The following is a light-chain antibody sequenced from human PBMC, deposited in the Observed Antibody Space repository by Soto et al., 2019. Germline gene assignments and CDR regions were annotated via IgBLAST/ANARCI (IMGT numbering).Light chain of an antibody. CDR2: DAS. V-gene: IGKV3-20*01. Sequence: EIVLTQSPGTLSLSPGEGATLSCRASQSVSGAYLAWYQQKPGQAPRLLIYDASSRATGIPDRFSGSGSGTDFTLTISRLEPEDFAVFFCQQYGNSPRTFGQGTKVDIK. CDR3: QQYGNSPRT. CDR1: QSVSGAY. J-gene: IGKJ1*01.